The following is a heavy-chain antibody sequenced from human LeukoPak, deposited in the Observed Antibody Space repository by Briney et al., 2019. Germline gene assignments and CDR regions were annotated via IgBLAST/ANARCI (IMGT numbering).Heavy chain of an antibody. V-gene: IGHV3-23*01. CDR2: ISGSGGST. CDR3: AKGRYCSGGSCYLNFDY. D-gene: IGHD2-15*01. Sequence: GGSLRLSCAASGFTFSSYAMSWVRQAPGKGLEWVSAISGSGGSTYYADSVKGRFTISRDNSKNTLYLQMNSLRAEDTAVYYCAKGRYCSGGSCYLNFDYWGQGTLVTVSS. J-gene: IGHJ4*02. CDR1: GFTFSSYA.